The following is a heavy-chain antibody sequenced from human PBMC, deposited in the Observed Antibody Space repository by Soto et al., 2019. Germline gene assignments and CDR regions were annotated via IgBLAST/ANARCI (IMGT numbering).Heavy chain of an antibody. CDR1: GFTFSDNA. Sequence: EVQLLESGGGLVQPGGSLRLSCGASGFTFSDNAMTWVRQAPGKGLEWVSSISDDVDSTYYADSVKGRFTISRDNSKNTLFLQMSSLGAEDTAVYYCAKSLSTAVNYGLDVWGQGTAVTVSS. J-gene: IGHJ6*02. D-gene: IGHD2-2*01. V-gene: IGHV3-23*01. CDR2: ISDDVDST. CDR3: AKSLSTAVNYGLDV.